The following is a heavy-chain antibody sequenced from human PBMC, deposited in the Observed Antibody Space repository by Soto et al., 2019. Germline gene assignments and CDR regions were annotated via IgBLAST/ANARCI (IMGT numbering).Heavy chain of an antibody. CDR2: INPFYRKT. CDR1: GYTFTSYN. Sequence: ASVKVSCKASGYTFTSYNIIWVRQAPGQGLEWMGWINPFYRKTTYAQALQGRVTMATDTSTSTAYMELRSLTSDDTAVYYCAREDRYSGSYYFDFWGQGTLVTVSS. D-gene: IGHD1-26*01. J-gene: IGHJ4*02. CDR3: AREDRYSGSYYFDF. V-gene: IGHV1-18*04.